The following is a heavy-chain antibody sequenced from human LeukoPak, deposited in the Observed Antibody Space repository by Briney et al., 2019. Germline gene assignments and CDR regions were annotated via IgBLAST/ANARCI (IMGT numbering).Heavy chain of an antibody. CDR2: MNPNSGNT. J-gene: IGHJ6*02. V-gene: IGHV1-8*01. CDR1: GYTFTSYD. Sequence: ASVKVSCKASGYTFTSYDINWVRQATGQGLEWMGWMNPNSGNTGYAQKFQGRVTMTRNTSISTAYMELSSLRSEDTAVYYCAREQRLGTMIVVVHGMDVWGQGTTVTVSS. CDR3: AREQRLGTMIVVVHGMDV. D-gene: IGHD3-22*01.